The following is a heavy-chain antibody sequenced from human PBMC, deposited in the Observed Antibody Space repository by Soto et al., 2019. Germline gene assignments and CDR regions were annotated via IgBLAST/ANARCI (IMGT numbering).Heavy chain of an antibody. CDR2: IHGGADST. CDR1: GFSCRKYA. CDR3: AKDEVAGNGEWDWFDP. J-gene: IGHJ5*02. V-gene: IGHV3-23*01. D-gene: IGHD6-19*01. Sequence: EEQLLESGGGLVQPGGSLRLSCAASGFSCRKYAMSWVRQAPGKGLEWVSSIHGGADSTYYADSVKCRFTVSRDDYKEALYLQMSSLRVDDTAAYYCAKDEVAGNGEWDWFDPWGKGTLVTFSS.